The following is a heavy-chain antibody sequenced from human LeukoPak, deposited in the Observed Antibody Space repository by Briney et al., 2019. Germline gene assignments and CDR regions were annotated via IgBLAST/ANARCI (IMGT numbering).Heavy chain of an antibody. D-gene: IGHD2-2*01. V-gene: IGHV3-30*02. J-gene: IGHJ6*03. Sequence: GGSLRLSCAASGFTFSSYGMHWVRQAPGKGLEWVAFIRYDGSNKYYADSVKGRFTISRDNSKNTLYLQMNSLRAEDTAVYYCAKDHGSQYCSSTSCDYYYYYYYMDVWGKGTTVTVSS. CDR3: AKDHGSQYCSSTSCDYYYYYYYMDV. CDR2: IRYDGSNK. CDR1: GFTFSSYG.